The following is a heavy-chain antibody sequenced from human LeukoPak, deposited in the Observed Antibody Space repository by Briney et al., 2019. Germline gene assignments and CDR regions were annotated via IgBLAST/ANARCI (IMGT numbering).Heavy chain of an antibody. V-gene: IGHV4-59*01. D-gene: IGHD4-17*01. J-gene: IGHJ4*02. CDR3: ARETGRSPFDY. Sequence: ASETLSLTCTVSGGSISSYYWSWIRQPPGKGLEWIGYIYYSGSTNYNPSLKSRVTISVDTSKNQFSLKLSSVTAADTAVYYCARETGRSPFDYWGQGTLVTVSS. CDR2: IYYSGST. CDR1: GGSISSYY.